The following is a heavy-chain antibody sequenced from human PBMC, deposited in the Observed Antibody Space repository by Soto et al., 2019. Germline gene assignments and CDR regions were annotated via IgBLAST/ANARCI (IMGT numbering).Heavy chain of an antibody. V-gene: IGHV3-30-3*01. CDR1: GFIFSNYV. CDR2: MSYDGTTK. D-gene: IGHD3-10*01. J-gene: IGHJ4*02. CDR3: AREVLWSRYFDY. Sequence: QVQLVESGGGVVQPGRSLRLSCAASGFIFSNYVMYWVRQAPGKGLEWVAFMSYDGTTKSYADSVKGPFTISRDNSQNTLYLPMNSLRPEDTGVYYCAREVLWSRYFDYWGQGTRVTVSS.